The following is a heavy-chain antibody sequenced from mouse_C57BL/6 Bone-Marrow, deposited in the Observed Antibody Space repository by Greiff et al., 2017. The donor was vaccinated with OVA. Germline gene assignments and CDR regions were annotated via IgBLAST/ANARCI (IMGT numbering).Heavy chain of an antibody. J-gene: IGHJ3*01. V-gene: IGHV10-1*01. Sequence: EVQLQESGGGLVQPKGSLKLSCAASGFSFNTYAMNWVRQAPGKGLEWVARIRSKSNNYATYYADSVKDRFTISRDDSESMLYLQMNNLKTEDTAMYYCVSPYYYGSSLAWFAYWGQGTLVTVSA. D-gene: IGHD1-1*01. CDR1: GFSFNTYA. CDR2: IRSKSNNYAT. CDR3: VSPYYYGSSLAWFAY.